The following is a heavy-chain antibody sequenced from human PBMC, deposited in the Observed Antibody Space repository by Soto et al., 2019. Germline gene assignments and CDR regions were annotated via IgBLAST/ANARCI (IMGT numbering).Heavy chain of an antibody. CDR1: CGSISSSSNY. V-gene: IGHV4-39*01. J-gene: IGHJ6*02. Sequence: SETLSLTRTVSCGSISSSSNYWRRIRQAPWKWLEWIGSIYYSGSTYYNPSLKSRATISVDTSKNQFSLKLSSVTAADTDVYYCARTPGYCSRTSCYRSYYCYGMEVWVQGNTV. CDR3: ARTPGYCSRTSCYRSYYCYGMEV. D-gene: IGHD2-2*02. CDR2: IYYSGST.